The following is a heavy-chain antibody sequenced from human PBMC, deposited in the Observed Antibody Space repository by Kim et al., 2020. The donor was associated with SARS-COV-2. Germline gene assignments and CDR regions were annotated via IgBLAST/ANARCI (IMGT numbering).Heavy chain of an antibody. CDR2: ISSGSGKTI. Sequence: GGSLRLSCAASGFTFSGQFMNWIRQAPGKGLEWVSYISSGSGKTIFYADSVKGRFTISRDNAKNSLYLQMNSLRAEDTAVYYCARAGIGWNAVDIRGRG. D-gene: IGHD2-15*01. CDR3: ARAGIGWNAVDI. J-gene: IGHJ3*02. V-gene: IGHV3-11*01. CDR1: GFTFSGQF.